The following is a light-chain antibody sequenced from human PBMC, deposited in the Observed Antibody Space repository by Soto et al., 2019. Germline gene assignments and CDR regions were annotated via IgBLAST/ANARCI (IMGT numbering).Light chain of an antibody. CDR1: QDINSH. CDR3: QQVHSWPIT. CDR2: VAS. J-gene: IGKJ4*01. Sequence: IQLTQSPSSLSASVGDRVTITCRASQDINSHLAWYQQKPGKAPKVLIYVASTLQSRVPSRFSGSGSGTDFTLTISSMQPSDFASYYCQQVHSWPITVGGGTKVEIK. V-gene: IGKV1-9*01.